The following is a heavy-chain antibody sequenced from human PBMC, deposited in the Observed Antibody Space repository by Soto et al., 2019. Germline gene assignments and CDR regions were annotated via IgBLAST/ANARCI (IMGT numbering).Heavy chain of an antibody. CDR2: IYYSGST. Sequence: SETLSLTCTVSGGSISSSSYYWGWIRQPPGKGLEWIGSIYYSGSTYYNPSLKSRVTISVDTSKNQFSLKLSSVTAADTAVYYCARHTVEMATLYYFDDWGQGTLVTVSS. CDR1: GGSISSSSYY. J-gene: IGHJ4*02. CDR3: ARHTVEMATLYYFDD. V-gene: IGHV4-39*01. D-gene: IGHD5-12*01.